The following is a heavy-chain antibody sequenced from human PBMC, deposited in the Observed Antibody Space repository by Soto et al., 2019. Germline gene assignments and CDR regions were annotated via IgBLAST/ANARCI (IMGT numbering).Heavy chain of an antibody. J-gene: IGHJ5*02. CDR2: TSGSGGST. V-gene: IGHV3-23*01. CDR1: GFTFSSYA. Sequence: GGSLRLSCAAPGFTFSSYAMSWVRQAPGKGLEWVSATSGSGGSTYYADSVKGRFTISRDNSKNTLYLQMNSLRAEDTAVYYCAKGHFDWLPWINWFDPWGQGTLVTVPQ. D-gene: IGHD3-9*01. CDR3: AKGHFDWLPWINWFDP.